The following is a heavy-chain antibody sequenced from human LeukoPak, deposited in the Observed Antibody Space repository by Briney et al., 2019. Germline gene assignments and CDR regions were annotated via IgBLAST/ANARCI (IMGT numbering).Heavy chain of an antibody. V-gene: IGHV3-23*01. CDR3: ATYYDFWSGYSRSYYFDY. D-gene: IGHD3-3*01. CDR2: ISGSGGTT. J-gene: IGHJ4*02. CDR1: GFTFSSYA. Sequence: PGGSLRLSCAASGFTFSSYAMSWVRQAPGKGPEWVSAISGSGGTTYYADSVKGRFTISRDNAKNSLYLQMNSLRAEDTAVYYCATYYDFWSGYSRSYYFDYWGQGTLVTVSS.